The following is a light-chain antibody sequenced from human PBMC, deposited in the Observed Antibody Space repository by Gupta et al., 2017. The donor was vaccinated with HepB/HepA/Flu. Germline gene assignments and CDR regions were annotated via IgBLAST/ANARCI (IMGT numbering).Light chain of an antibody. CDR2: RNN. CDR3: SAWDSSLSAQV. V-gene: IGLV10-54*04. J-gene: IGLJ1*01. CDR1: SNNVGNQG. Sequence: QAGLTQPPSVSKGLRQTATLTCTGNSNNVGNQGAAWLQQHQGNPPKLLSYRNNNRPSGISERFSASRSGNTASLTITGLQPEDEADYYCSAWDSSLSAQVFGTGTKVTVL.